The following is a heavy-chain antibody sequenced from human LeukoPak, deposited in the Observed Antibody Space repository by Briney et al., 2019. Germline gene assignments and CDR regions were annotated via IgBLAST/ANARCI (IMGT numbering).Heavy chain of an antibody. J-gene: IGHJ4*02. CDR3: ARAEARYCSSTSCYEGLDY. Sequence: SETLSLTCAVYGGSFSGYYWSWIRQPPGKGLEWIGEINHSGSTNYNPSLKSRVTISIDTSKNQFSLKLSSVTAADTAVYYCARAEARYCSSTSCYEGLDYWGQGTLVTVSS. CDR1: GGSFSGYY. D-gene: IGHD2-2*01. V-gene: IGHV4-34*01. CDR2: INHSGST.